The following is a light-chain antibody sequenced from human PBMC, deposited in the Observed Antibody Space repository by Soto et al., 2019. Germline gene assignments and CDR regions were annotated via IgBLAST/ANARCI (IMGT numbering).Light chain of an antibody. Sequence: EILLTQSPGTLSLSPGERATLSCRASQSVPRSYLAWYQQKPGHAPRLLIYGTSSRATGIPDSFSGSGSGTDFPLTISRLQPEDSAVFYCQQYGSSITFGQGTQVDIK. J-gene: IGKJ1*01. CDR3: QQYGSSIT. CDR1: QSVPRSY. CDR2: GTS. V-gene: IGKV3-20*01.